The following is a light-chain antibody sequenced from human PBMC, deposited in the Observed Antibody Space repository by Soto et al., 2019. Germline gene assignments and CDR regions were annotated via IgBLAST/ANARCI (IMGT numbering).Light chain of an antibody. J-gene: IGKJ1*01. CDR2: AAS. Sequence: DIPMTPSPSSLSASVGDRITITFRASQSISSYLNWYQQKPGKAPKLLIYAASSLSSGVPSKFSGSGSGTDFTLTISVLQPEDSATYYCQQTYKTPLTFGQGTKVDIK. CDR3: QQTYKTPLT. CDR1: QSISSY. V-gene: IGKV1-39*01.